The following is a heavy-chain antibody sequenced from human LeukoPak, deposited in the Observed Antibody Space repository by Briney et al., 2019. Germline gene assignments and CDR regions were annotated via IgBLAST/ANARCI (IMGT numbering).Heavy chain of an antibody. CDR3: ARPQYYYDSSGPSDAFDI. D-gene: IGHD3-22*01. CDR1: GGSFSGYY. CDR2: INHSGST. Sequence: SETLSLNCAVYGGSFSGYYWSWIRQPPGKGLEWIGEINHSGSTNYNPSLKSRVTISVDTSKNQFSLKLSSVTASDTAVYYCARPQYYYDSSGPSDAFDIWGQGTMVTVSS. V-gene: IGHV4-34*01. J-gene: IGHJ3*02.